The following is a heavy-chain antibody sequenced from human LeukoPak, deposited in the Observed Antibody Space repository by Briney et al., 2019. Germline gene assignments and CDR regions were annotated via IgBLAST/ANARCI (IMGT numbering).Heavy chain of an antibody. CDR1: GGSISSYY. CDR3: AGGGGVAGTPYNPYDY. J-gene: IGHJ4*02. D-gene: IGHD6-19*01. CDR2: IYYSGST. Sequence: SETLSLTCTVSGGSISSYYWSWIRQPPGKGLEWIGYIYYSGSTNYNPSLKSRVTISVDTSKNQFSLKLSSVTAADTAVYYCAGGGGVAGTPYNPYDYWGQGTLVTVSS. V-gene: IGHV4-59*01.